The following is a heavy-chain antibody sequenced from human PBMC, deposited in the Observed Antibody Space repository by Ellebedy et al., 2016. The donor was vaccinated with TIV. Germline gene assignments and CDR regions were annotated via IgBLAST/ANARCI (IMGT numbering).Heavy chain of an antibody. CDR3: AKDRGGTGDFDY. Sequence: AASVKVSCKASGYTFALYTMHWVRQAPGQRLEWLGWINTDTGNTEYSQHFQGRVTFTTDTAASTVYMSLSRLGSEDTAVYYCAKDRGGTGDFDYWGQGTLVTVSS. J-gene: IGHJ4*02. CDR1: GYTFALYT. D-gene: IGHD3-16*01. CDR2: INTDTGNT. V-gene: IGHV1-3*04.